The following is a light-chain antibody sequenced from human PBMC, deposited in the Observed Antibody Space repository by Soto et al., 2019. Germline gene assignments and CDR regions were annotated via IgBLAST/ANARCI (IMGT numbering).Light chain of an antibody. CDR2: DVG. J-gene: IGLJ1*01. V-gene: IGLV2-18*02. Sequence: QSVLTQPPSVSGSPGQSVTISCTGTSSDVGSYNRVSWYQQPPGTAPKLMIYDVGNRPSGVPDRFSVSKSGNTASLTISGLQADDEADYYCASYAGSNNSVFGTGTKVTVL. CDR1: SSDVGSYNR. CDR3: ASYAGSNNSV.